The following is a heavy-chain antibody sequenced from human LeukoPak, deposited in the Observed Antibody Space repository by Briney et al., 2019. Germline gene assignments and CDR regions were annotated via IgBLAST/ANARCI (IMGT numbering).Heavy chain of an antibody. D-gene: IGHD6-6*01. CDR3: ARGFGKVAANVFGGYTMDV. V-gene: IGHV3-66*02. J-gene: IGHJ6*02. Sequence: GGSLRLSCAASGFTVNSNYMSWVRQVPGKGLEWVSLIYNGGSTYYADSVKGRFTISRDNSKNTLYLQMNSLRPEDTAVYYCARGFGKVAANVFGGYTMDVWGQGTTVTVSS. CDR2: IYNGGST. CDR1: GFTVNSNY.